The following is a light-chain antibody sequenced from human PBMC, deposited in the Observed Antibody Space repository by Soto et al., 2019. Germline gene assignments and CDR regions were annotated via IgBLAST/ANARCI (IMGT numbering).Light chain of an antibody. CDR2: EVN. Sequence: QSALTQPPSASGSPGQSVTISCTGTSSDVGGYKYVSWYQQHPGKAPKLMIFEVNKRPSGVPDRFSGSKSGNTASLTVSGLQAEYEADYYCCSYAGSNNLGVFGTGTKLTVL. V-gene: IGLV2-8*01. CDR1: SSDVGGYKY. CDR3: CSYAGSNNLGV. J-gene: IGLJ1*01.